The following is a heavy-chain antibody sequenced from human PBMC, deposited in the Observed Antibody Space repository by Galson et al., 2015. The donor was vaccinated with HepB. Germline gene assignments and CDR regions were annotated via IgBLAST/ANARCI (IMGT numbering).Heavy chain of an antibody. D-gene: IGHD2-2*02. V-gene: IGHV3-64D*06. Sequence: SLRLSCAASGFTFSSYAMHWVRQAPGKGLEYVSAISSNRGSTYYADSVKGRFTISRDTSKNTLYLQMSSLRAEDTAVYYCVKGDNQMLYLFGFDIWGQGTTVTVSS. CDR2: ISSNRGST. CDR3: VKGDNQMLYLFGFDI. CDR1: GFTFSSYA. J-gene: IGHJ3*02.